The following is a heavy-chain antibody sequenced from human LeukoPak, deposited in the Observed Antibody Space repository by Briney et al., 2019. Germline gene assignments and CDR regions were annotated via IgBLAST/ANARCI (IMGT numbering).Heavy chain of an antibody. V-gene: IGHV3-30*03. J-gene: IGHJ6*02. Sequence: PGGSLRLSCAASRFTFSSYGMHWVRQAPGKGLEWVAVISYDGSNKYYADSVKGRFTISRDNSKNTLYLQMNSLRAEDTAVYYCARDRIAVAPSYNYYYYGMDVWGQGTTVTVSS. CDR2: ISYDGSNK. CDR3: ARDRIAVAPSYNYYYYGMDV. CDR1: RFTFSSYG. D-gene: IGHD6-19*01.